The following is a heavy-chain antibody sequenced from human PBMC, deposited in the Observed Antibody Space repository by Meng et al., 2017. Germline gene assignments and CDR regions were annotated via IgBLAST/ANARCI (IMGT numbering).Heavy chain of an antibody. CDR2: INPNSGGT. J-gene: IGHJ4*02. Sequence: ASVKVSCKASGYTFTGYYMHWVRQAPGQGLERMGWINPNSGGTNYAQKFQGRVTMTRDTSISTAYMELSRLRSDDTAVYYCARVVAVAGTVDYWGQGTLVTVSS. D-gene: IGHD6-19*01. CDR1: GYTFTGYY. CDR3: ARVVAVAGTVDY. V-gene: IGHV1-2*02.